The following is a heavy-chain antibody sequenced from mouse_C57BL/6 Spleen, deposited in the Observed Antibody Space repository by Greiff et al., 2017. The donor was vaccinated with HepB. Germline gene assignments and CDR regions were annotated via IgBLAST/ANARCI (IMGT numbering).Heavy chain of an antibody. CDR3: ARSGGRYFDV. Sequence: VQLQQPGAELVKPGASVKLSCKASGYTFTSYWMHWVKQRPGQGLEWIGMIHPNSGSTKYNEKFKSKATLTVDKSSSTAYMQLSSLTSEDSAVYYCARSGGRYFDVWGTGTTVTVSS. CDR1: GYTFTSYW. J-gene: IGHJ1*03. D-gene: IGHD1-1*02. V-gene: IGHV1-64*01. CDR2: IHPNSGST.